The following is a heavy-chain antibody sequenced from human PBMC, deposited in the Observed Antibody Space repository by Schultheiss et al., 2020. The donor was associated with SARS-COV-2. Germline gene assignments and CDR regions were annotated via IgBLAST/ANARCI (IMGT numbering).Heavy chain of an antibody. Sequence: GESLKISCAASGFTFSSYSMNWVRQAPGKGLEWVSSLTDSDGSTYYAGSVEGRFTMSRDSSTNTIYLQMNGLGAEDTAVYYCAKRGTLYYYGMGVWGQGTTVTVSS. CDR3: AKRGTLYYYGMGV. CDR1: GFTFSSYS. V-gene: IGHV3-23*01. CDR2: LTDSDGST. J-gene: IGHJ6*02.